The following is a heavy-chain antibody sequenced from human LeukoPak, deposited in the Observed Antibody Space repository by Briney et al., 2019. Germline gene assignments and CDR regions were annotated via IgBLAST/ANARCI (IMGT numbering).Heavy chain of an antibody. V-gene: IGHV4-34*01. J-gene: IGHJ4*02. CDR3: ATYGDYSDYYFDY. CDR1: GGSFSGYY. CDR2: INHSGST. D-gene: IGHD4-17*01. Sequence: SETLSLTCAVYGGSFSGYYWSWIRQPPGKGLGWIGEINHSGSTNYNPPLKSRVTISVDTSKNQFSLKLSSVTAADTAVYYCATYGDYSDYYFDYWGQGTLVTVSS.